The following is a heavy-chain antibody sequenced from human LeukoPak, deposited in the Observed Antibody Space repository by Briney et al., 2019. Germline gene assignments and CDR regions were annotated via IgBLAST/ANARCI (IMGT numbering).Heavy chain of an antibody. CDR3: ATDGRSYDSSAYYYFDY. D-gene: IGHD3-22*01. CDR2: FNPSDGST. J-gene: IGHJ4*02. V-gene: IGHV1-46*01. Sequence: ASVKVSCKASGYTFTSYYMHWVRQAPGQGLEWMGIFNPSDGSTTYAQKFQGRVTMTRDTSTSTVYMELSSLRSEDTAAHYCATDGRSYDSSAYYYFDYWGQGTLVTVSS. CDR1: GYTFTSYY.